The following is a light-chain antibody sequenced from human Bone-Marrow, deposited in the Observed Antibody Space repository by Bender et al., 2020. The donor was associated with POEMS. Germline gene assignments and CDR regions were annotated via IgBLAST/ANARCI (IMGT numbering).Light chain of an antibody. Sequence: LTQPPSLSVAPGQPARITCGGNNIGRKSVNWYQQHPGKAPKLIIYEVSKRPSGVSDRFSGSKSGNTASLTISELQTEDEADYFCSSYTLTSTLVVFGGGTKVTVL. CDR2: EVS. CDR1: NIGRKS. CDR3: SSYTLTSTLVV. V-gene: IGLV2-14*02. J-gene: IGLJ2*01.